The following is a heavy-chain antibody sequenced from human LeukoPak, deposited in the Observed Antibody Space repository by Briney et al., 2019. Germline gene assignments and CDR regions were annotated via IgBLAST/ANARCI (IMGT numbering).Heavy chain of an antibody. D-gene: IGHD3-10*01. CDR1: GFTFSNYA. V-gene: IGHV3-64D*06. CDR3: VKVHSGSGDY. Sequence: GGSLRLSCSASGFTFSNYALHWVRQAPGKGPEYVSAITSNGDTTYYADSVEGRFTISRDNSKNTLYLQMSSLRAEDTAVYYCVKVHSGSGDYWGQGTLVTVSS. J-gene: IGHJ4*02. CDR2: ITSNGDTT.